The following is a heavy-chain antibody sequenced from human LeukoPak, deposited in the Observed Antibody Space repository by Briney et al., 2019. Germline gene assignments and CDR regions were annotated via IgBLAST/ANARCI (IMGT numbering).Heavy chain of an antibody. CDR2: INPNSGGT. J-gene: IGHJ6*02. Sequence: ASVKVSCKASGYTFTGYYMHWVRQAPGQGLEWMGWINPNSGGTNYAQKFQGRVTMTRDTSISTAYMELSRLRSDDTAVYYCARAADCGGDCYSAFFGYYYYGMDVWGQGTTVTVSS. D-gene: IGHD2-21*02. CDR3: ARAADCGGDCYSAFFGYYYYGMDV. CDR1: GYTFTGYY. V-gene: IGHV1-2*02.